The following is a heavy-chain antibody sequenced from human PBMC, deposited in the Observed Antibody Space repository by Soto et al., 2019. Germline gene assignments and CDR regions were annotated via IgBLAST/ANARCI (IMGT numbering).Heavy chain of an antibody. J-gene: IGHJ3*02. CDR1: GFTFSSYG. CDR2: IWYDGSNK. Sequence: QVQLVESGGGVVQPGRSLRLSCAASGFTFSSYGMHWVRQAPGKGLEWVAVIWYDGSNKYYADSVKGRFTISRDNSKNTLYLQMNSLRAEDTAVYYCAREDQIITFGGVIVILNAFDIWGQGTMVTVSS. D-gene: IGHD3-16*02. CDR3: AREDQIITFGGVIVILNAFDI. V-gene: IGHV3-33*01.